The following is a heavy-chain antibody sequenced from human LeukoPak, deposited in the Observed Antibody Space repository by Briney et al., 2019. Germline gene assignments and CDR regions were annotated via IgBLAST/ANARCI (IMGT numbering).Heavy chain of an antibody. J-gene: IGHJ3*02. V-gene: IGHV1-69*05. Sequence: GSSVKVSCKASGGTFSSYAISWVRQAPGQGLERMGGIIPIFGTANYAQKFQGRVTITTDESTSTAYMELSSLRSEDTAVYYCAKDTLFGVVISADAFDIWGQGTMVTVSS. D-gene: IGHD3-3*01. CDR3: AKDTLFGVVISADAFDI. CDR1: GGTFSSYA. CDR2: IIPIFGTA.